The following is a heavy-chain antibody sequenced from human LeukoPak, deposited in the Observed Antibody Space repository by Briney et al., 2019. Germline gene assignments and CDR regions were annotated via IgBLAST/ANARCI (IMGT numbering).Heavy chain of an antibody. D-gene: IGHD2-2*01. Sequence: PSETLSLTCTVSGGSISSGSYYWSWIRQPAGKGLEWIGRIYTSGSTNYNPSLKSRVTISVDTSKNQFSLKLSSVTAADTAVYYCARHERERVVPAAPFDPWGQGTLVTVSS. CDR3: ARHERERVVPAAPFDP. CDR1: GGSISSGSYY. V-gene: IGHV4-61*02. J-gene: IGHJ5*02. CDR2: IYTSGST.